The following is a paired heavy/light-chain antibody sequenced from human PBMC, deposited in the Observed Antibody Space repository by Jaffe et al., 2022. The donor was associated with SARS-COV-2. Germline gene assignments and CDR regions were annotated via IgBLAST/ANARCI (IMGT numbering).Light chain of an antibody. CDR1: QAVTSNY. CDR2: GAS. Sequence: EIVLTQSPDTLSLSPGERATLSCRASQAVTSNYLAWYQHKPGQAPRLLIYGASGRATGIPDRISGSGSGTDFTLTISRLEPEDFAVYYCQQYGTSPQLTFGGGTKVEIK. J-gene: IGKJ4*01. CDR3: QQYGTSPQLT. V-gene: IGKV3-20*01.
Heavy chain of an antibody. CDR2: INVGNSKT. J-gene: IGHJ6*03. D-gene: IGHD3-10*01. CDR1: GYTFTSYG. Sequence: QVQLVQSGAEVNKPGASVKVSCKASGYTFTSYGIHWVRQAPGQRLEWMGWINVGNSKTKYSQKFQGRVLFTSDTSATTAYMELNSLSSEDTAIYYCARDWGRFSVVRGLMNYMDVWGRGTTVTVSS. CDR3: ARDWGRFSVVRGLMNYMDV. V-gene: IGHV1-3*01.